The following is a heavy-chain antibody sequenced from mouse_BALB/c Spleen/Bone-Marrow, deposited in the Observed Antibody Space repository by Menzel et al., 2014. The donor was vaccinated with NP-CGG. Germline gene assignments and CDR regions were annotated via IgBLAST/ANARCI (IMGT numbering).Heavy chain of an antibody. CDR1: GFTFTDYY. CDR2: IRNKAKGYKT. D-gene: IGHD2-4*01. Sequence: EVKLVESGGGLVQPGGSLRLSCETSGFTFTDYYMSWVRQPPGKALEWLGFIRNKAKGYKTEYRASVKGRFTISRDNSQGILYLQMNTLRAEDSATYYCARDINYDIYLYFDVGGAGTTVTVSS. CDR3: ARDINYDIYLYFDV. J-gene: IGHJ1*01. V-gene: IGHV7-3*02.